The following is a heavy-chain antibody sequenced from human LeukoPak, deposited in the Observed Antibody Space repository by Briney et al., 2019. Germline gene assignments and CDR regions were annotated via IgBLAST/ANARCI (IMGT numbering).Heavy chain of an antibody. V-gene: IGHV3-23*01. Sequence: GGSLRLSCAASGFIFSSFAMSWVRQAPGKGLAWVSGISGDADTTYYGDSMEGRFTTSRDNAKNTLYLQVNSLRVEDTAVYYCAKARTGTRGGYFDHWGQGIRVTVSS. J-gene: IGHJ4*02. D-gene: IGHD1/OR15-1a*01. CDR2: ISGDADTT. CDR1: GFIFSSFA. CDR3: AKARTGTRGGYFDH.